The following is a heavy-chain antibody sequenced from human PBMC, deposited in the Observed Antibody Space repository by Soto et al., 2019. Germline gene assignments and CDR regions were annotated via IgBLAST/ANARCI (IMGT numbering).Heavy chain of an antibody. CDR3: ARLYYYDSSGYYGMDV. J-gene: IGHJ6*02. V-gene: IGHV1-69*13. CDR1: GYTFTSYG. D-gene: IGHD3-22*01. Sequence: SVNVSCKASGYTFTSYGISWVRQAPGQGLEWMGGISAIFGTANYAQKFQGRVTITADESTSTAYMELSSLRSEDTAVYYCARLYYYDSSGYYGMDVWGQGTTVTVS. CDR2: ISAIFGTA.